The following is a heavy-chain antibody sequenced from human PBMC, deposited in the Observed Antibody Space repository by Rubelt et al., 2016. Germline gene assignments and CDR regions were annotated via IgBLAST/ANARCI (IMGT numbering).Heavy chain of an antibody. V-gene: IGHV3-21*01. J-gene: IGHJ4*02. CDR2: ISSSRSYI. Sequence: EVQLVESGGGLVKPGGSLRLSRAASGFTFSSYSMNWVRQAPGKGLEWVSSISSSRSYIYYADSGKGRFTISRDNAKNSLYLQMNSLRAEDTAVYYCARGGAREAALGIMINWGQGTLVTVSS. D-gene: IGHD3-16*01. CDR1: GFTFSSYS. CDR3: ARGGAREAALGIMIN.